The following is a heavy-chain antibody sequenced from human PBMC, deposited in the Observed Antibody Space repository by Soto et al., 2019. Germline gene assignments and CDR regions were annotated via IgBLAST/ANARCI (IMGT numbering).Heavy chain of an antibody. CDR1: GFSLSTSGMC. Sequence: SGPTLVNPTQPLTLTCTFSGFSLSTSGMCVSWIRQPPGKALEWLALIDWDDDKYYSTSLKTRLTISKDTSKNQVVLTMTNMDPVDTATYYCARSTQPYYYDSSGHPKELYFDYWGQGTLVTVSS. CDR2: IDWDDDK. V-gene: IGHV2-70*01. CDR3: ARSTQPYYYDSSGHPKELYFDY. J-gene: IGHJ4*02. D-gene: IGHD3-22*01.